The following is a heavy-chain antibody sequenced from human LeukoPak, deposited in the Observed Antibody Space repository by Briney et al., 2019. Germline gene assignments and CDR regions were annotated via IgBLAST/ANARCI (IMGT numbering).Heavy chain of an antibody. Sequence: GGSLRLSCAATGFTFSNYAMSWVRQAPGKGLQWVSAIDSGGGTYYANSVKGRFTISRDNSKNTLYLQLNSLRAEDTAVYYCAKGPQGDWGQGALVTVS. CDR2: IDSGGGT. D-gene: IGHD3-16*01. CDR1: GFTFSNYA. V-gene: IGHV3-23*01. CDR3: AKGPQGD. J-gene: IGHJ4*02.